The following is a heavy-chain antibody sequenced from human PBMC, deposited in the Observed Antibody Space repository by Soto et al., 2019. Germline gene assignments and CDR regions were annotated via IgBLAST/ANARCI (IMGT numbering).Heavy chain of an antibody. D-gene: IGHD5-12*01. J-gene: IGHJ4*02. CDR3: ARDLGSGYDPGDY. Sequence: QVQLVQSGAEVKKPGSSVKVSCKASGGTFGSYVFNWVRQAPGQGLEWMGGIIPLFGRPNYAQKFQGRVTTTADESTSTAYMELSSLRSDDTAVFYCARDLGSGYDPGDYWGQGTLVTVSS. CDR2: IIPLFGRP. CDR1: GGTFGSYV. V-gene: IGHV1-69*12.